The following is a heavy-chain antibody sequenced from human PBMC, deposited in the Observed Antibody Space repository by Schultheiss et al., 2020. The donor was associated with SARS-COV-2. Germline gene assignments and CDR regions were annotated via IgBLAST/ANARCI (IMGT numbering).Heavy chain of an antibody. D-gene: IGHD2-15*01. V-gene: IGHV4-34*01. CDR1: GGSFSGYY. CDR3: ARGRCSGGSCYTRDYYYYGMDV. CDR2: IYYSGST. Sequence: SETLSLTCAVYGGSFSGYYWSWIRQPPGKGLEWIGYIYYSGSTNYNPSLKSRVTISVDTSKNQFSLKLSSVTAADTAVYYCARGRCSGGSCYTRDYYYYGMDVWGQGTTVTAP. J-gene: IGHJ6*02.